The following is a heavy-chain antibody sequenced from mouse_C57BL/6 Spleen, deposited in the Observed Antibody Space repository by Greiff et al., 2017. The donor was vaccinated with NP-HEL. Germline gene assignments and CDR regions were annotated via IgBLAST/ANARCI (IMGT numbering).Heavy chain of an antibody. CDR2: IDPSDSYT. Sequence: VQLQQPGAELVKPGASVKLSCKASGYTFTSYWMQWVKQRPGQGLEWIGEIDPSDSYTNYNQKFKGKATLTVDTSSSTAYMQLSSLTSEDSAVYYCARNHYYAMDYWGQGTSVTVSS. J-gene: IGHJ4*01. CDR1: GYTFTSYW. CDR3: ARNHYYAMDY. V-gene: IGHV1-50*01.